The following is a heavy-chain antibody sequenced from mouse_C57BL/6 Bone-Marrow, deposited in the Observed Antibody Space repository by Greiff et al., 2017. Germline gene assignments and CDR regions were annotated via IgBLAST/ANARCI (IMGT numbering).Heavy chain of an antibody. CDR2: IYPGDGDT. CDR3: ARKDEMDY. Sequence: VQLQQSGPELVKPGASVKLSCKASGYAFSSSWMNWVKQRPGKGLEWIGRIYPGDGDTNYNGKFKGKATLTADKSSSTAYMQLSSLTSEDSAVYFCARKDEMDYWGQGTSVTVSS. CDR1: GYAFSSSW. J-gene: IGHJ4*01. V-gene: IGHV1-82*01.